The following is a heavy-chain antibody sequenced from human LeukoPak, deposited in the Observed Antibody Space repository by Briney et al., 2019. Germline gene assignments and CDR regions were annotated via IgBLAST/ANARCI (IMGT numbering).Heavy chain of an antibody. D-gene: IGHD1-20*01. V-gene: IGHV1-2*02. Sequence: ASVKVSCKASGYTFSAYYIHWVRQAPGQGLDWMGWINPRSGGKNHAQNLQGRVTMTRATSISTAFMELSSLRSDDTAVYYCVRTQTHNWNDDDMDVWGQGTTVTVSS. CDR2: INPRSGGK. CDR1: GYTFSAYY. J-gene: IGHJ6*02. CDR3: VRTQTHNWNDDDMDV.